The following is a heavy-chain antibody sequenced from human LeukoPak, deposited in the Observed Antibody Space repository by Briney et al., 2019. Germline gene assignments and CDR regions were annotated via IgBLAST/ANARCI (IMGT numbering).Heavy chain of an antibody. CDR3: ARASSTYYYDY. J-gene: IGHJ4*02. CDR1: GFTFSSYA. D-gene: IGHD6-13*01. CDR2: IRNKANSYTT. V-gene: IGHV3-72*01. Sequence: PGGSLRLSCAASGFTFSSYAMNWVRQAPGKGLEWVGRIRNKANSYTTEFAASVKGRFTISRDDSKNSLYLQMNGLKTDDTAVYFCARASSTYYYDYWGQGTLVTVSS.